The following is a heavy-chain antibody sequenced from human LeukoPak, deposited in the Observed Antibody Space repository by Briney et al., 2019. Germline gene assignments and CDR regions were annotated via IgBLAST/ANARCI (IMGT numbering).Heavy chain of an antibody. D-gene: IGHD3-22*01. Sequence: SETLSLTCTVSGGSISSSSYYWGWIRQPPGKGLEWIGSIYYSGSTNYNPSLKSRVTISVDTSKNQFSLKLSSVTAADTAVYYCARHYYDSSGYFLFQHWGQGTLVTVSS. CDR2: IYYSGST. CDR3: ARHYYDSSGYFLFQH. V-gene: IGHV4-39*07. CDR1: GGSISSSSYY. J-gene: IGHJ1*01.